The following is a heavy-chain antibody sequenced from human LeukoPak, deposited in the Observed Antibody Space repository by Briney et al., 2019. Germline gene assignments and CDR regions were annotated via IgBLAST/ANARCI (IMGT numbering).Heavy chain of an antibody. V-gene: IGHV3-30-3*01. Sequence: GGSLRLSCAASGFTFSSYAMHWVRQAPGKGLEWLAFISYDGSNKYYADSVKGRFTISRDNSKNTLYLQMNSLRAEDTAVYYCARDSYYDSSGPYYYGMDVWGQGTTVTVSS. J-gene: IGHJ6*02. D-gene: IGHD3-22*01. CDR2: ISYDGSNK. CDR1: GFTFSSYA. CDR3: ARDSYYDSSGPYYYGMDV.